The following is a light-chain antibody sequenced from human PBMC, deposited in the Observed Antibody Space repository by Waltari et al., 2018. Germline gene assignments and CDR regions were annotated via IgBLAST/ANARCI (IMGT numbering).Light chain of an antibody. CDR2: VNSDGSH. CDR3: QTGGHGTWV. CDR1: SGHSSNI. J-gene: IGLJ3*02. V-gene: IGLV4-69*01. Sequence: QLLLTQSPSASASLGASAKLTCTLSSGHSSNIIASLHQQPEKGPRYLMKVNSDGSHSKGDEIPDRFSGSSSGAERYLTISTVQAEDEADYYCQTGGHGTWVFGGGTKLTVL.